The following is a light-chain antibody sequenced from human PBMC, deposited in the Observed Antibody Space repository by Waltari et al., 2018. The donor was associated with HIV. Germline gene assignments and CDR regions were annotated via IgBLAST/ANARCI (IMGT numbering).Light chain of an antibody. J-gene: IGLJ2*01. Sequence: SVLTQPPSVSGAPGQRVTIPCTGSSSNIGARFELHWYQQLPGTAPKLLIYGNNNRPSGVPYRFSCSKSGTSAFLAITGLQAEDEADYYCQSYDSSLSGSVFGGGTKLTVL. CDR2: GNN. CDR3: QSYDSSLSGSV. V-gene: IGLV1-40*01. CDR1: SSNIGARFE.